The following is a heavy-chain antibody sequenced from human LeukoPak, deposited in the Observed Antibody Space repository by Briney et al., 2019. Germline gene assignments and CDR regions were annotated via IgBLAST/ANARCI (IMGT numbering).Heavy chain of an antibody. CDR1: GFTFSSYA. V-gene: IGHV3-23*01. CDR3: ASSIAAAGIGAAFDI. CDR2: ISGSGGST. J-gene: IGHJ3*02. D-gene: IGHD6-13*01. Sequence: PGGSLRLSCAASGFTFSSYAMSWVRQAPGKGLEWVSAISGSGGSTYYADSVKGRFTISRDNSKNTLYLQMNSLRAEDTAVYYCASSIAAAGIGAAFDIWGQGTMVTVSS.